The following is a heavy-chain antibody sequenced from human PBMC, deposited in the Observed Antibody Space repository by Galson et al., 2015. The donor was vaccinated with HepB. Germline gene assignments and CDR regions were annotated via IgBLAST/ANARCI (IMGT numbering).Heavy chain of an antibody. Sequence: SLRLSCAASGFTFSNYAMSWVRQAPGKGLEWLSYISSSTIYTNYADSVKGRFTISRDNVKNSMYLQMNRLRAEDTAVYYCARVADSDYGDHSHFDSWGQGTLVTVSS. D-gene: IGHD4-17*01. CDR1: GFTFSNYA. V-gene: IGHV3-11*06. J-gene: IGHJ4*02. CDR3: ARVADSDYGDHSHFDS. CDR2: ISSSTIYT.